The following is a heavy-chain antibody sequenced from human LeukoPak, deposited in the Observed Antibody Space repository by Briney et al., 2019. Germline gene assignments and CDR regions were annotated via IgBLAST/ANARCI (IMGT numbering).Heavy chain of an antibody. D-gene: IGHD1-26*01. CDR2: ISYDGSNK. J-gene: IGHJ4*02. CDR3: ARSIVGATGRADY. V-gene: IGHV3-30-3*01. Sequence: RAGRSLRLSCAASGFTLSKNVVHWVRQAPGKGLEWVAVISYDGSNKYYADSVKGRFTISRDNSKNTLYLQMNSLRAEDTAVYYCARSIVGATGRADYWGQGTLVTVSS. CDR1: GFTLSKNV.